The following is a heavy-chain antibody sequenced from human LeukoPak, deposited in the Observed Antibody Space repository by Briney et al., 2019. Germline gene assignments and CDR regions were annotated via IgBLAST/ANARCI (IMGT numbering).Heavy chain of an antibody. CDR3: ARPRRAERDEDF. V-gene: IGHV5-51*01. CDR2: INPDDTNI. D-gene: IGHD1-1*01. Sequence: GESLKISCKASGYSFTNYWIGWVRQMPGKGLEWVAMINPDDTNIAYSPSFQGQVTISADRFISTAYLQWSSLKASDTAMYYCARPRRAERDEDFWGQGTLVTVSS. J-gene: IGHJ4*02. CDR1: GYSFTNYW.